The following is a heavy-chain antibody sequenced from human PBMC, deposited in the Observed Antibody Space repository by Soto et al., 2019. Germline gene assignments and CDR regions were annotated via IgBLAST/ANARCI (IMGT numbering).Heavy chain of an antibody. V-gene: IGHV4-59*01. D-gene: IGHD6-13*01. CDR3: ARVLCDYSGSWHWFGP. CDR2: IYYSGST. Sequence: SETLSLTCTVSGGSISSYYWSWIRQPPGKGLEWIGYIYYSGSTNYNPSLKSRVTISVDTSKNQFSLKLSSVTAADTAVYYCARVLCDYSGSWHWFGPWGRGTRVAVSS. CDR1: GGSISSYY. J-gene: IGHJ5*02.